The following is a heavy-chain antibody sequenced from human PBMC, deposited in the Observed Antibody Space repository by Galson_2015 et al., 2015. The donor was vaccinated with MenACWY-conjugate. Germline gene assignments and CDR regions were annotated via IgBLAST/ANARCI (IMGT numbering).Heavy chain of an antibody. V-gene: IGHV5-10-1*01. Sequence: QSGAEVKKPGESLRISCKGSGYSFTSYWISWVRQMPGKGLEWMGGIVPSDSYTNYSPSFQGHVTISADKSISTAYLQWSSLKASDTAMYYCARISGSYYLPDYWGQGTLVTVSS. D-gene: IGHD1-26*01. CDR2: IVPSDSYT. CDR1: GYSFTSYW. J-gene: IGHJ4*02. CDR3: ARISGSYYLPDY.